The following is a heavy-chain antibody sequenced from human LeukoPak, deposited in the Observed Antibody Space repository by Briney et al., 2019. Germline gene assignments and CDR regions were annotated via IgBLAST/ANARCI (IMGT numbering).Heavy chain of an antibody. Sequence: PSETLSLTCTVSGGSISDSNYYRGWIRQPPGRGLEWIGNIYYSGSTYYSPSLKSRVTVSVDTSKNQFSLKLSSVTAADTAVYYCARQSTIAAARIDPWGQGTLVTVSS. CDR3: ARQSTIAAARIDP. CDR2: IYYSGST. CDR1: GGSISDSNYY. V-gene: IGHV4-39*01. J-gene: IGHJ5*02. D-gene: IGHD6-25*01.